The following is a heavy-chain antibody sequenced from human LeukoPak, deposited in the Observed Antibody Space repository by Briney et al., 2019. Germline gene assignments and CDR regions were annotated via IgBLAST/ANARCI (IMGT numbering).Heavy chain of an antibody. Sequence: HPGGSLRLSCAASGFDFRTYDMNWVRQAPGKGLQWVAYVSGGGGTTYYTDSVKGRFTISRDNAKNSLYLQMNSLRVGDTGVYYCARDRDYDGLDVWGQGTTVTVSS. J-gene: IGHJ6*02. V-gene: IGHV3-48*03. CDR2: VSGGGGTT. CDR3: ARDRDYDGLDV. CDR1: GFDFRTYD.